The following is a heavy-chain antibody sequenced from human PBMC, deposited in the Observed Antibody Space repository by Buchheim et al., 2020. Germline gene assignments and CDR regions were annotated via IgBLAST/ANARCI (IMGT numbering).Heavy chain of an antibody. V-gene: IGHV3-33*01. CDR3: ARELRLGTVTPPYYYYYGMDV. J-gene: IGHJ6*02. D-gene: IGHD4-17*01. CDR1: GFTFSSYG. CDR2: IWYDGSNK. Sequence: QVQLVESGGGVVQPGRSLRLSCAASGFTFSSYGMHWVRQAPGKGLEWVAVIWYDGSNKYYADSVKGRFTISRDNSKNTLYLQMNSLRAEDTAVYYCARELRLGTVTPPYYYYYGMDVWGQGTT.